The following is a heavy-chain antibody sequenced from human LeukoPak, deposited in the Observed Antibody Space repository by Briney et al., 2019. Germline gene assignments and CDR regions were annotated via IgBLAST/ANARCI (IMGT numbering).Heavy chain of an antibody. V-gene: IGHV3-53*01. CDR2: VYSGGST. CDR1: GFTVSSNY. CDR3: ARGVDYYENSGTIDY. Sequence: GGSLRLSCAASGFTVSSNYMSWVRQAPGKGLEWVSVVYSGGSTCYADSVKGRFTISRDNSKNTLYLQMNSLRAEDTAVYYCARGVDYYENSGTIDYWGQGTLVTVSS. J-gene: IGHJ4*02. D-gene: IGHD3-22*01.